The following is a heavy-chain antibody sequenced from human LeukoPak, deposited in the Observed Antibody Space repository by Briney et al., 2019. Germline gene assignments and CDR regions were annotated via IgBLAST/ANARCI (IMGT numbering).Heavy chain of an antibody. CDR2: INPNSGGT. CDR3: ARVPSPYSGXYYNYFDY. Sequence: GASVTVSCTASGYTFTGYYMHWVRQAPGQGLEWMGWINPNSGGTNYAQKFQGWVTMTRDTSISTAYMELSRLRSDDTAVYYCARVPSPYSGXYYNYFDYWGQGTLVTVSS. CDR1: GYTFTGYY. D-gene: IGHD1-26*01. V-gene: IGHV1-2*04. J-gene: IGHJ4*02.